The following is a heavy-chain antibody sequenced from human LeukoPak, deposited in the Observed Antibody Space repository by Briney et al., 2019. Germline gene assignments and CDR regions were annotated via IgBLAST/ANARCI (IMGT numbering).Heavy chain of an antibody. V-gene: IGHV1-18*01. CDR2: ISPYNGKK. Sequence: ASVKVSCKASGYRFTNYGVSWVRQAPGQGLEWMGWISPYNGKKTYAQKFQGRVTLTEDPSTNTAYMELRSLRSDDTAVYYCTRDPSSGWLENWFDPWGQGTLVTVSS. CDR3: TRDPSSGWLENWFDP. D-gene: IGHD6-19*01. CDR1: GYRFTNYG. J-gene: IGHJ5*02.